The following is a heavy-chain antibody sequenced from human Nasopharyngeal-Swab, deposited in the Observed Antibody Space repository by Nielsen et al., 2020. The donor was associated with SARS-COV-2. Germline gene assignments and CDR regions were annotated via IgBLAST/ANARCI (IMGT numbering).Heavy chain of an antibody. J-gene: IGHJ4*02. D-gene: IGHD6-13*01. CDR1: GFAFSDYS. V-gene: IGHV3-48*02. CDR3: AAVRYSSSWYDIDY. Sequence: GESLKISCAASGFAFSDYSMDWVRQAPGKGLEWVSYITSSSSTRYYADSVKGRFTVSRDNAKNSLYLQMSSLRDEDTAVYYCAAVRYSSSWYDIDYWGQGTLVTVSS. CDR2: ITSSSSTR.